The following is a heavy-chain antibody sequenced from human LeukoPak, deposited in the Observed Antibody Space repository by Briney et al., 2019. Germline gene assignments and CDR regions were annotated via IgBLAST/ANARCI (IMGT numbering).Heavy chain of an antibody. D-gene: IGHD3-22*01. J-gene: IGHJ4*02. Sequence: SETLSLTCTVSGGSISSSSYYWGWIRQPPGKGLEWIGSIYYSGSTYYNPSLKSRVTISVGTSKNQFSLKLSSVTAADTAVYYCARHKDYYDSSGYYYFYYFDYWGQGTLVTVSS. V-gene: IGHV4-39*01. CDR1: GGSISSSSYY. CDR2: IYYSGST. CDR3: ARHKDYYDSSGYYYFYYFDY.